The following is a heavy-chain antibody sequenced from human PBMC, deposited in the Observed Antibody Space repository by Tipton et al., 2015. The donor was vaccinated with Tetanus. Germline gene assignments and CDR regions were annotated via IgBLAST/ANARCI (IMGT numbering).Heavy chain of an antibody. D-gene: IGHD3-22*01. J-gene: IGHJ6*02. CDR2: IDPNSGGT. Sequence: QLVQSGAEMKKPGASVKVSCKASGCTFTGYYIYWVRQAPGQGLEWMGWIDPNSGGTVYAQKFQGRVTMTRDTSISTAYMDLRSLRSDDTAVYYCARDRGDYIYYGMDVWGPGTTVTVS. CDR1: GCTFTGYY. CDR3: ARDRGDYIYYGMDV. V-gene: IGHV1-2*02.